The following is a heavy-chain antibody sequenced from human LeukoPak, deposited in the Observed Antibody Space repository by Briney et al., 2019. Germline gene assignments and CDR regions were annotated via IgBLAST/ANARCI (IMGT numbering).Heavy chain of an antibody. CDR3: ARDGRGGHNDF. Sequence: GGSLRLSCVTPGFTFTNHWMSWVRQAPGKGLEWVANIREDGGHKNYVDSVKGRFTISRDNAKNSLFLQMDGLRVDDTAVYFCARDGRGGHNDFCGQGTLITVSS. CDR1: GFTFTNHW. CDR2: IREDGGHK. D-gene: IGHD4-23*01. J-gene: IGHJ4*01. V-gene: IGHV3-7*01.